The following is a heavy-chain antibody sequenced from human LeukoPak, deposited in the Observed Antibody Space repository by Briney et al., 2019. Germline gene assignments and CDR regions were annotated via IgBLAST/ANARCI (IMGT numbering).Heavy chain of an antibody. V-gene: IGHV4-39*07. CDR3: ARDRYCSGGSCYSHYFDY. CDR1: GGSISSSSYY. CDR2: IYYSGST. J-gene: IGHJ4*02. D-gene: IGHD2-15*01. Sequence: PSETLSLTCTVSGGSISSSSYYWGWIRQPPGKGLEWIGSIYYSGSTYYNPSLKSRVTISVDTSKNQFSLKLSSVTAADTAVYYCARDRYCSGGSCYSHYFDYWGQGTLVTVSS.